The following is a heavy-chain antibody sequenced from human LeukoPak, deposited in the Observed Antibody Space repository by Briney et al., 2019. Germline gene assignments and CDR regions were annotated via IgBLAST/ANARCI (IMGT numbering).Heavy chain of an antibody. D-gene: IGHD6-19*01. Sequence: GGSLRLSCEASGFTFSSYWMHWVRQIPGKGLMWVSRIESNGLTLYADSVRDRFTISRDNAKNSLYLQMNSLRAEDTAVYYCARDVKSYSSGASYFDYWGQGTLVTVSS. CDR1: GFTFSSYW. CDR2: IESNGLT. CDR3: ARDVKSYSSGASYFDY. J-gene: IGHJ4*02. V-gene: IGHV3-74*01.